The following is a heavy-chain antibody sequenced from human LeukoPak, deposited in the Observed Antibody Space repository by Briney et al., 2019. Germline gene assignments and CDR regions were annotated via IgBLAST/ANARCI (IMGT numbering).Heavy chain of an antibody. Sequence: GGSLGLSCAASGFTFSSYGMHWVRQAPGKGLEWVAVIWYDGSNKYYADSVKGRFTISRDNSKNTLYLQMDSLRAEDTAVYYCANTHCDSSPIVWNFWGQGTLVTVSS. D-gene: IGHD6-6*01. CDR1: GFTFSSYG. CDR3: ANTHCDSSPIVWNF. V-gene: IGHV3-33*03. CDR2: IWYDGSNK. J-gene: IGHJ4*02.